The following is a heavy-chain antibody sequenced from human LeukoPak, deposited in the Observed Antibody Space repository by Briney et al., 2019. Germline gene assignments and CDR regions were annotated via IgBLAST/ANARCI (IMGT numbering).Heavy chain of an antibody. CDR1: GGSFSGYY. V-gene: IGHV3-66*01. CDR3: ARVRGSGRNKSNYFDY. J-gene: IGHJ4*02. D-gene: IGHD3-10*01. CDR2: IYSGGST. Sequence: HPSETLSLTCAVYGGSFSGYYWSWVRQAPGKGLEWVSVIYSGGSTYYADSVKGRFTISRDNSKNTLYLQMNSLRAEDTAVYYCARVRGSGRNKSNYFDYWGQGTLVTVSS.